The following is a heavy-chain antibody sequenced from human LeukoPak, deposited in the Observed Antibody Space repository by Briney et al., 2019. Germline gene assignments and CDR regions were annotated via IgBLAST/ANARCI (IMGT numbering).Heavy chain of an antibody. V-gene: IGHV4-34*09. Sequence: SETLSLTCAVYGGSFSGYYWSWIRQPPGKGLEWIGYIYYSGSTYYNPSLKSRVTVSVDTSKNQFSLKLSSVTAADTAVYYCARGRYSSSSIDYWGQGTLVTVSS. D-gene: IGHD6-6*01. CDR3: ARGRYSSSSIDY. J-gene: IGHJ4*02. CDR1: GGSFSGYY. CDR2: IYYSGST.